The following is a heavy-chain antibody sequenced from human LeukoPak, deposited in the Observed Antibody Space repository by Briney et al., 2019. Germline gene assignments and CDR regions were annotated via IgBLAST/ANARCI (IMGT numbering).Heavy chain of an antibody. Sequence: PGRSLRLSCVASGFTFNSFAMHWVRQAPGKGLEWVAVISYDGSKRYYADSGKGRFTISRDNSKNATYLEMNSMRVEDTAIYYCTRDHCPGIARGGACNFWGQGTMVTVSS. CDR1: GFTFNSFA. J-gene: IGHJ3*01. D-gene: IGHD2/OR15-2a*01. CDR3: TRDHCPGIARGGACNF. CDR2: ISYDGSKR. V-gene: IGHV3-30-3*01.